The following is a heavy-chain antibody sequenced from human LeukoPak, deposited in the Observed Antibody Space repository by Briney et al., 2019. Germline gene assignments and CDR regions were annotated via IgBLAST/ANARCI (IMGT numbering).Heavy chain of an antibody. D-gene: IGHD3-3*01. CDR2: ISWNSGSI. CDR1: GFTFDDYA. CDR3: AKTSLTIFGVVGGAFDI. J-gene: IGHJ3*02. V-gene: IGHV3-9*01. Sequence: GRSLRLSCAASGFTFDDYAMHWVRQAPGKGLEWVSGISWNSGSIGYADSVKGRFTISRDNAKNSLYLQMNSLRAEDTALYYCAKTSLTIFGVVGGAFDIWGRGTMVTVSS.